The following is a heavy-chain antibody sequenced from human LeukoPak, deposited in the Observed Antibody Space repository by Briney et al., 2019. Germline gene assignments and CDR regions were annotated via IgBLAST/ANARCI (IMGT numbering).Heavy chain of an antibody. D-gene: IGHD3-22*01. CDR3: ARVPFGRYSSGYHDY. CDR2: ISVYNGNT. Sequence: ASVKVSCKASGYTFTSYGISWVRQAPGQGLEWMGWISVYNGNTNYAQKLQGRVTMTTDTSTSTAYMELRSLRSDDTAVYYCARVPFGRYSSGYHDYWGQGTLVTVSS. V-gene: IGHV1-18*01. CDR1: GYTFTSYG. J-gene: IGHJ4*02.